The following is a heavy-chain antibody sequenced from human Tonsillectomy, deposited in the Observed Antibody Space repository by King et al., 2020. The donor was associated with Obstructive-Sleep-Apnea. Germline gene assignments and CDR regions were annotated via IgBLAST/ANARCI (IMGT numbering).Heavy chain of an antibody. CDR1: GGSISSGDYY. Sequence: QLQESGPGLVKPSQTLSLTCTVSGGSISSGDYYWRWIRQPPGKGLEWIGYIYYSGSTYYNPSLKSRVTISVDTSKNQFSLKLSSVTAADTAVYYCARDRKYYYGSGSSNWFDPWGQGTLVTVSS. J-gene: IGHJ5*02. D-gene: IGHD3-10*01. CDR2: IYYSGST. V-gene: IGHV4-30-4*01. CDR3: ARDRKYYYGSGSSNWFDP.